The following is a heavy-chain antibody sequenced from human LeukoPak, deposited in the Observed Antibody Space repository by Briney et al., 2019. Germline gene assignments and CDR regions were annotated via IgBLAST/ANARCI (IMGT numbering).Heavy chain of an antibody. CDR1: GGSFSGYY. J-gene: IGHJ4*02. D-gene: IGHD3-3*01. Sequence: SETLSLTCAVYGGSFSGYYWSWIRQPPGKGLEWIGGINHSGGTNYNPSLKSRVTISVDTSKNQFSLKLSSVTAADTAVYYCARFLPHYDFWSGYYGMLDYWGQGTLVTVSS. CDR2: INHSGGT. CDR3: ARFLPHYDFWSGYYGMLDY. V-gene: IGHV4-34*01.